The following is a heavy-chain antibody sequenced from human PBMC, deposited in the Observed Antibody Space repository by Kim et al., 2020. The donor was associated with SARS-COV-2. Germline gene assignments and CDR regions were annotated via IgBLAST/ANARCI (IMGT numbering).Heavy chain of an antibody. CDR3: ARCYYGSGSYYHVAFDI. Sequence: SVTGRFTISRDNSKNTVYLQRSSLRAEDTAVYFCARCYYGSGSYYHVAFDIWGQGTVVTVSS. V-gene: IGHV3-23*01. J-gene: IGHJ3*02. D-gene: IGHD3-10*01.